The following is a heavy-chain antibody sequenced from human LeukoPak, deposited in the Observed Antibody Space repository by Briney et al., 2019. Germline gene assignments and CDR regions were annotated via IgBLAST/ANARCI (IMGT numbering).Heavy chain of an antibody. D-gene: IGHD3-10*01. J-gene: IGHJ4*02. CDR2: IYYSGST. CDR3: ASTYGSGSYSTPVFDY. CDR1: GGSISSYY. V-gene: IGHV4-59*08. Sequence: SETLSLTCTVSGGSISSYYWSWIRQPPGKGLEWIGYIYYSGSTNYNPSLKSRVTISVDTSKNQFSLKLSSVTAADTAEYYCASTYGSGSYSTPVFDYWGQGTLVTVSS.